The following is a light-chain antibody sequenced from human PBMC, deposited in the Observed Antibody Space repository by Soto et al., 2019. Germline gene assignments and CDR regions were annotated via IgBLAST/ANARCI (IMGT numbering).Light chain of an antibody. Sequence: EIVMTQSPATLSASPGERVTLSCRASQSVSSNLAWYQQKPGQAPRLLIYGASTRATGIPARFSGSGSGTEFTLTISSLQSEDFAVYYCQQYNNWPLLAFGQGTKVDIK. CDR2: GAS. CDR3: QQYNNWPLLA. CDR1: QSVSSN. V-gene: IGKV3-15*01. J-gene: IGKJ1*01.